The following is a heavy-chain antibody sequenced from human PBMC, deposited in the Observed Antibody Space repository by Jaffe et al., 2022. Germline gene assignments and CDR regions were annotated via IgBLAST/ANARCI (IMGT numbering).Heavy chain of an antibody. Sequence: QLQLQESGPGLVKPSETLSLTCTVSGGSISISSYYWGWIRQPPGKGLEWIVSIHYSGSTYYNPALKSRVTKSLDTSKNQVSLRLSSVTAADTAIYYCARLKDGSGSYSDYWGQGTLVTVSS. D-gene: IGHD3-10*01. CDR1: GGSISISSYY. CDR2: IHYSGST. CDR3: ARLKDGSGSYSDY. J-gene: IGHJ4*02. V-gene: IGHV4-39*01.